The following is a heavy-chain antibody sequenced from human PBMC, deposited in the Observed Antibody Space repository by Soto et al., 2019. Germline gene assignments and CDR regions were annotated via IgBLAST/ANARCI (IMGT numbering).Heavy chain of an antibody. CDR2: ISGSGGST. V-gene: IGHV3-23*01. D-gene: IGHD3-10*01. J-gene: IGHJ4*02. CDR3: AKGVMVPGPFDS. CDR1: GFTFSSYA. Sequence: GGSLRLSCAASGFTFSSYAMSWVRQAPGKGLEWVSAISGSGGSTYHADSVKGRFTISXXXXXXTXYXQXXSLRAXDTAVYYCAKGVMVPGPFDSWGQGTLVTVSS.